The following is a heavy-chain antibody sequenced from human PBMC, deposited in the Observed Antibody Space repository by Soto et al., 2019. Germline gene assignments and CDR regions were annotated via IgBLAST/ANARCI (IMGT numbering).Heavy chain of an antibody. J-gene: IGHJ3*02. D-gene: IGHD3-22*01. CDR2: IRGSGDLT. Sequence: EVQLLESGGGLVQPGGSLRLSCAASGFTSSNYAMSWVRQAPGRGLEWVSGIRGSGDLTYYADSVKGRFTISRDNSENMVYLQMNSLRAEDTAVYYCAKDRTITMIVVPHAFDIWGQGTMVTVSS. CDR3: AKDRTITMIVVPHAFDI. CDR1: GFTSSNYA. V-gene: IGHV3-23*01.